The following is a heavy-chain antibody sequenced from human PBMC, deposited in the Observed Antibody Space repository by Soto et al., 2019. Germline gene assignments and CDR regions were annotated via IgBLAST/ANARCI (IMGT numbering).Heavy chain of an antibody. V-gene: IGHV4-59*08. CDR2: IYYSGTT. J-gene: IGHJ5*02. CDR3: ARGTVVVKGNWFDP. Sequence: SETLSLTCTVSGGSISSYYWSWIRQPPGKGLEWIGYIYYSGTTSYNPSLKSRVTISVDTSKNQFSLKLSSVTAADTAVYYCARGTVVVKGNWFDPWGQGTLVTVSS. D-gene: IGHD2-2*01. CDR1: GGSISSYY.